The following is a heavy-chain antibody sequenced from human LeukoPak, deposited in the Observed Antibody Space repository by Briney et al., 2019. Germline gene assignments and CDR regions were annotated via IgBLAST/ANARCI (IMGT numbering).Heavy chain of an antibody. CDR3: ARGRVPSAGGLYDY. V-gene: IGHV3-7*01. Sequence: GGSLRLSCVGSGFTLRSYWMSWVRQAPGKGLEWVANIKQDGSEKYYLDSAKGRFTISRDNAKNSLYLEMNSLGAEDTAVYYCARGRVPSAGGLYDYWGQGTLVTVSS. CDR1: GFTLRSYW. CDR2: IKQDGSEK. J-gene: IGHJ4*02. D-gene: IGHD2-2*01.